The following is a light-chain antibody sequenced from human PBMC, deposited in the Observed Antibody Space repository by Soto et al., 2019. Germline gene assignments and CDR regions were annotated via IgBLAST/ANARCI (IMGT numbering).Light chain of an antibody. CDR1: SSNIGNNY. Sequence: QSVLTQPPSVSAAPGQKLTISCSGSSSNIGNNYVSWYQHLPGTAPKLLIYDNNKRPSGIPDRFSGSKSGTSATLVITGLQTGDEADYYCGTWDSRLSAVVFGGGIELTVL. CDR3: GTWDSRLSAVV. J-gene: IGLJ2*01. V-gene: IGLV1-51*01. CDR2: DNN.